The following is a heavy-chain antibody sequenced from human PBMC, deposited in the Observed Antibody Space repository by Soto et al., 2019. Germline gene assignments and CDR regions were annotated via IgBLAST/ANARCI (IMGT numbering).Heavy chain of an antibody. D-gene: IGHD3-16*01. CDR3: AGGLGVWGAYYYMDV. V-gene: IGHV3-33*01. CDR1: GFTFSSYG. CDR2: IWYDGSNK. Sequence: QVQLVESGGGVVQPGRSLRLSCAASGFTFSSYGMQWVRQAPGKGLEWVAVIWYDGSNKYYADSVKGRFTISRDNSKNTLYLQMNSLRAEDTAVYYCAGGLGVWGAYYYMDVWGKGTTVTVSS. J-gene: IGHJ6*03.